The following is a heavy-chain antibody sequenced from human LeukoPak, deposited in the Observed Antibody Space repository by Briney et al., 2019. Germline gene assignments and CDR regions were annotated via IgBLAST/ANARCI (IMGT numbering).Heavy chain of an antibody. D-gene: IGHD3-22*01. V-gene: IGHV4-4*07. Sequence: SETLSLTCTVSGGSISNYYWSWIRQPAGKGLEWIGRIYTSGSTNYNPSLKSRVTMPVDTSKNQFSLKLSSVTAADTAVYYCARVVSIVGRYYFDYWGQGTLVTVSS. CDR1: GGSISNYY. J-gene: IGHJ4*02. CDR3: ARVVSIVGRYYFDY. CDR2: IYTSGST.